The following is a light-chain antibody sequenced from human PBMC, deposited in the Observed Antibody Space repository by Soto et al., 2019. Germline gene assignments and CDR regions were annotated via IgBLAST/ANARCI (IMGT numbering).Light chain of an antibody. V-gene: IGKV3-11*01. CDR2: DAS. J-gene: IGKJ3*01. CDR3: QQSYNIPLT. Sequence: EIVLTQSPAILSLSPGEKATLSCRASQSVSGSLGWYQQKPGQAPRLIIYDASVRATGIPARFSGSGSGTDFTLTISSLEPEDFATYYCQQSYNIPLTFGPGTKVDFK. CDR1: QSVSGS.